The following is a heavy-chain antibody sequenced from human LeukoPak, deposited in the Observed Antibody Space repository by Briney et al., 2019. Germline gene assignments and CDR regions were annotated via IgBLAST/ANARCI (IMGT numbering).Heavy chain of an antibody. CDR3: ARDLDWNDVLDY. V-gene: IGHV3-53*01. CDR2: IYSGGST. J-gene: IGHJ4*02. D-gene: IGHD1-1*01. Sequence: GGSLRLSCAASGFTVSTYYMTWVRQAPGKGLECVSVIYSGGSTYYADSVKGRFTISRDNAKNSLYLQMNSLRAEDTAVYYCARDLDWNDVLDYWGQGTLVTVSS. CDR1: GFTVSTYY.